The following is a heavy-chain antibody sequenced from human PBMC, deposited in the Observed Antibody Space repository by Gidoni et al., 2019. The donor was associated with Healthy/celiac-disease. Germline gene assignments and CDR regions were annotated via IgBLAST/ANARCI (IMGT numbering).Heavy chain of an antibody. V-gene: IGHV3-74*01. Sequence: EVQLVESGGGLVQPGGSLRLSCAASGFTFSSYWMHWVRQAPGKGLVWVSRINSDESSTSYSDSVKGRFTISRDNAKNTLYLQMNSLRAEDTAVYYCARDLMGAYSSGWYDYWGQGTLVTVSS. CDR3: ARDLMGAYSSGWYDY. CDR2: INSDESST. J-gene: IGHJ4*02. D-gene: IGHD6-19*01. CDR1: GFTFSSYW.